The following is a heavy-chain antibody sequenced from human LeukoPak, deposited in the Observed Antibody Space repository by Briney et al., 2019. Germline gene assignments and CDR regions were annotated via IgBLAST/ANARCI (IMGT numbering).Heavy chain of an antibody. V-gene: IGHV1-8*01. D-gene: IGHD6-13*01. CDR2: MNPNSGNT. J-gene: IGHJ6*03. CDR3: ARAYSSSGPYYYYMDV. CDR1: GYTFTSYD. Sequence: ASVKVPCKASGYTFTSYDINWVRQATGQGLEWMGWMNPNSGNTGYAQKFQGRVTMTRNTSISTAYMELSSLRSEDTAVYYCARAYSSSGPYYYYMDVWGKGTTVTVSS.